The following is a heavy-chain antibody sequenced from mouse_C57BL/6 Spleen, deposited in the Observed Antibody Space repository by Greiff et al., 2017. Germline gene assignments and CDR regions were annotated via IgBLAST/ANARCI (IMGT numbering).Heavy chain of an antibody. J-gene: IGHJ4*01. CDR1: GYAFSSYW. Sequence: VQLQQSGAELVKPGASVKISCKASGYAFSSYWMNWVQQRPGKGLEWIGQIYPGDGDTNYNGKFKGKATLTADKSSSTAYMQLSSLTSEDSAVYFCAGEDGSYGYAMDYWGQGTSVTVSS. V-gene: IGHV1-80*01. D-gene: IGHD1-1*01. CDR3: AGEDGSYGYAMDY. CDR2: IYPGDGDT.